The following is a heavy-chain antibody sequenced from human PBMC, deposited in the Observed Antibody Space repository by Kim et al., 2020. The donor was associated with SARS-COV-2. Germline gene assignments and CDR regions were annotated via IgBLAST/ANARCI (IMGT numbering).Heavy chain of an antibody. D-gene: IGHD3-10*01. CDR1: GYTFTSYY. V-gene: IGHV1-46*01. Sequence: ASVKVSCKASGYTFTSYYMHWVRQAPGQGLEWMGIINPSGGSTSYAQKFQGRVTMTRDTSTSTVYMELSSLRSEDTAVYYCARDAPCGGDPGGLLWFGELCWYFDYWGQGTLVTVSS. CDR3: ARDAPCGGDPGGLLWFGELCWYFDY. CDR2: INPSGGST. J-gene: IGHJ4*02.